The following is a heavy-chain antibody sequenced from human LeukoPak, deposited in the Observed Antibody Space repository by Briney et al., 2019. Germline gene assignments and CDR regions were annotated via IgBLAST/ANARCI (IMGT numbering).Heavy chain of an antibody. V-gene: IGHV1-8*01. Sequence: ASVKVSCKASGYTFTSYDINWVRQATGQGLEWMGWMNPNSGNTGYAQKFQGRVTMTRNTSISTAYMELSSLRSEDTAVYYCARRMKWFGELSVDYWGQGTLVTVSS. CDR3: ARRMKWFGELSVDY. CDR1: GYTFTSYD. D-gene: IGHD3-10*01. J-gene: IGHJ4*02. CDR2: MNPNSGNT.